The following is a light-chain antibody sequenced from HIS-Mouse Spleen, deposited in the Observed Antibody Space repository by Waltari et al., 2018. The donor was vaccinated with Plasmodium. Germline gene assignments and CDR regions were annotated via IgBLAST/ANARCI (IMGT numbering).Light chain of an antibody. V-gene: IGLV5-37*01. CDR2: SYSDSDK. J-gene: IGLJ3*02. CDR3: MSWAINASGV. Sequence: QPVLTQPPSSPASPGESARLTCTLPSDINVGSYNIYWYQQKPGRPPRYPLYSYSDSDKGQGSWVPGRFSGSKGASAKTGFLLSSGLQSEEAADYCCMSWAINASGVFGGGTNLTVL. CDR1: SDINVGSYN.